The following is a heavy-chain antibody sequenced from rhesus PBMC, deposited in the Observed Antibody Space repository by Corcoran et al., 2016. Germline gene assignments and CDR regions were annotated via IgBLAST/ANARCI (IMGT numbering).Heavy chain of an antibody. V-gene: IGHV4-165*01. J-gene: IGHJ4*01. CDR2: ISGSSGST. D-gene: IGHD6-13*01. CDR3: ARDPGYSSWSRFDY. Sequence: QVQLQESGPGLVTASETLSPNGDVSGGYFSGQYWGRIRQPHAKGLEWIGYISGSSGSTDYNPSLKSRVTISTDTSKNPFSLKLSSVTAADTAVYYCARDPGYSSWSRFDYWGQGVLVTVSS. CDR1: GGYFSGQY.